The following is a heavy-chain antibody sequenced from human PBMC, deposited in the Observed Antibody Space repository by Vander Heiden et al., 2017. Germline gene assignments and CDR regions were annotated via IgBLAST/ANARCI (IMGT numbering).Heavy chain of an antibody. CDR2: ISDDGSNK. D-gene: IGHD3-9*01. V-gene: IGHV3-30-3*01. Sequence: QVQLVESGGGVVQPGRSLRRSCAASGFTFSSYAMHWVRQAAGKGLEWVAVISDDGSNKYYADAVKGRFTISRDNSKNTLYRQMNSLRAEDTAVYYCAREGAISTSQPSHKTIYGMDVWGQGTTVTVSS. CDR1: GFTFSSYA. J-gene: IGHJ6*02. CDR3: AREGAISTSQPSHKTIYGMDV.